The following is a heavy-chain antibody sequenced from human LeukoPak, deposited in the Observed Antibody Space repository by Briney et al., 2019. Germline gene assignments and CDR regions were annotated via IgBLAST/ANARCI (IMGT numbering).Heavy chain of an antibody. V-gene: IGHV3-30*03. Sequence: GRSLRLSCAASGFTFSSYGMHWVRQAPGKGLEWVAVISYDGSNKYYADSVKGRFTISRDNAKNSLYLQMNSLRAEDTAVYYCARDLSSWYYFDYWGQGTLVTVSS. D-gene: IGHD6-13*01. CDR2: ISYDGSNK. J-gene: IGHJ4*02. CDR1: GFTFSSYG. CDR3: ARDLSSWYYFDY.